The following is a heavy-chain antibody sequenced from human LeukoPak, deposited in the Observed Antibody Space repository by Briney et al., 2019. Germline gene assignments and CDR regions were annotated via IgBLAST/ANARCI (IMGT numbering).Heavy chain of an antibody. D-gene: IGHD7-27*01. Sequence: HPGGSLRLSCAASGFTFSNYSMNWVRQAPGKGLEWVSYISSSSNTIYYADSVKGRFTISRDNAQNSLYLQMNSLRAEDTAVYYCARDLNWETYWGQGTLASVSS. J-gene: IGHJ4*02. CDR3: ARDLNWETY. CDR1: GFTFSNYS. V-gene: IGHV3-48*01. CDR2: ISSSSNTI.